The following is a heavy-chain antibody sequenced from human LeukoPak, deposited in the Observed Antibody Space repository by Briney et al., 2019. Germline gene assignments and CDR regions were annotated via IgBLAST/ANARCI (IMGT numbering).Heavy chain of an antibody. Sequence: PGGSLRLSCAASGFTFSSYWMSWVRQAPGKGLEWVANIKQDGSEKYYVDSVKGRFTISRDNAKNSLYLQMNSLRAEDTAVYYCARGLNDYGDYVVDYWGQGTLVTVSS. J-gene: IGHJ4*02. CDR3: ARGLNDYGDYVVDY. CDR1: GFTFSSYW. V-gene: IGHV3-7*03. CDR2: IKQDGSEK. D-gene: IGHD4-17*01.